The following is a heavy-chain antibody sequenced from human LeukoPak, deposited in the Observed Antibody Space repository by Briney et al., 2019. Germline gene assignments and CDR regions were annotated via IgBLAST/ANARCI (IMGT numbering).Heavy chain of an antibody. CDR3: ARDRPLGGNYFDY. Sequence: QTGGSLRLSCAASGFTFSSYAMHWVRQAPGKGLEWVAVISYDGSNKYYADSVKGRFTISRDNSKNTLYLQMNSLRAEDTAVYYCARDRPLGGNYFDYWGQGTLVTVSS. J-gene: IGHJ4*02. V-gene: IGHV3-30-3*01. D-gene: IGHD2-15*01. CDR1: GFTFSSYA. CDR2: ISYDGSNK.